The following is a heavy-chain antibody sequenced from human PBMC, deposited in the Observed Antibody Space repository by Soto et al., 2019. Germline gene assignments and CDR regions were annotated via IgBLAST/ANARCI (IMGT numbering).Heavy chain of an antibody. J-gene: IGHJ3*02. D-gene: IGHD3-9*01. V-gene: IGHV1-18*01. Sequence: VSVKVSCKASGYTFTSYGISWVRQAPGQGLEWMGWISAYNGNTNYAQKLQGRVTMTTDTSTSTAYMELRSLRSDDTAVYCCARVPIVLRYFDSSSPGAFDIWGQGTMVTVSS. CDR3: ARVPIVLRYFDSSSPGAFDI. CDR1: GYTFTSYG. CDR2: ISAYNGNT.